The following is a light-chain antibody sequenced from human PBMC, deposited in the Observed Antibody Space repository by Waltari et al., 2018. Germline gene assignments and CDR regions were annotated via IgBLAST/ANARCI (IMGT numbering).Light chain of an antibody. CDR1: SSAVGFCTF. CDR2: EVN. V-gene: IGLV2-14*01. CDR3: NSCTTSSTWV. Sequence: QSALTQPASVSGSPGQSITISCTGTSSAVGFCTFVSWYQHHPGNAPKPIIYEVNNRPSGVSHRFSGSKSGNTASLTISGLQAEDEADYYCNSCTTSSTWVFGGGTKLTVL. J-gene: IGLJ3*02.